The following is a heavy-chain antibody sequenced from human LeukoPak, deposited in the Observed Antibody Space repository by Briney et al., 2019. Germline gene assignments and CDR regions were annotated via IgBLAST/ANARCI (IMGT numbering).Heavy chain of an antibody. J-gene: IGHJ4*02. CDR1: RFTLSSYW. V-gene: IGHV3-7*05. CDR2: IKKDGRES. Sequence: GSLRLSCAASRFTLSSYWRRWVRQAPGEGRGWVANIKKDGRESYYVDPVKGRFTFSRDNAKNSLCLQMSFLRAACTAVYYCERVACSYTRCQAYFDSWGQGTLVTVSS. D-gene: IGHD3-16*02. CDR3: ERVACSYTRCQAYFDS.